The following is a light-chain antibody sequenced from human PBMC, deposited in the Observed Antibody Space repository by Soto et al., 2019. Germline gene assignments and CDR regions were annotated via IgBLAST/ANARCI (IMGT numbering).Light chain of an antibody. J-gene: IGKJ4*01. CDR3: LQDYNYPLT. CDR2: AAS. CDR1: QTISSW. Sequence: IQMTQSPSTLPGSAGNRVTITCRASQTISSWLAWYQQKQGKAPKILIYAASSLPSGVPSRFRGSGSGTDFTLPISSLQPEDFETYYCLQDYNYPLTFGGGTKVDIK. V-gene: IGKV1-6*01.